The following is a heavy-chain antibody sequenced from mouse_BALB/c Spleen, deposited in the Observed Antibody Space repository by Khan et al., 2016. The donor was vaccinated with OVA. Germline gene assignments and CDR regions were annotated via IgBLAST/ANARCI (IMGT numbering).Heavy chain of an antibody. J-gene: IGHJ1*01. CDR1: GFSLTSYG. Sequence: QVQLQQSGPDLVAPSQSLSITCTVSGFSLTSYGVSWVRQTPGKGLEWLGVIWGDGGTNFHSALRSRQTTSKDNYKSRVFLKLNSLQTDDTATYYCARPEYSGYGYFDDWGAGTTVTVSS. CDR3: ARPEYSGYGYFDD. V-gene: IGHV2-3*01. CDR2: IWGDGGT.